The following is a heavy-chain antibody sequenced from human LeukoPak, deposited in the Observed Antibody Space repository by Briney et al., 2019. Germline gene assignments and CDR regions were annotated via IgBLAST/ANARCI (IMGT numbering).Heavy chain of an antibody. Sequence: SVKVSCKASGGTFSSCAISWVRQAPGQGLEWMGRIIPILGIANYAQKFQGRVTITADKSTSTAYMELSSLRSEDTAVYYCARHRHYYDSSGYLHWGQGTLVTVSS. CDR1: GGTFSSCA. CDR2: IIPILGIA. CDR3: ARHRHYYDSSGYLH. J-gene: IGHJ4*02. V-gene: IGHV1-69*04. D-gene: IGHD3-22*01.